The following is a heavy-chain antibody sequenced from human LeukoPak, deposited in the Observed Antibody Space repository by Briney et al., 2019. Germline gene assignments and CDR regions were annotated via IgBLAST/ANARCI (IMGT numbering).Heavy chain of an antibody. CDR3: ARDSCTVTTTGEGSYGMDV. D-gene: IGHD4-11*01. Sequence: VSVTVSCTASGYTFTSYYMHWVRQAPGQGLEWMGIINPSGGSTSYAQKFQGRVTMTRDTSTSTVYMELSSLRSEDTAVYYCARDSCTVTTTGEGSYGMDVWGQGTTVTVSS. CDR2: INPSGGST. V-gene: IGHV1-46*01. J-gene: IGHJ6*02. CDR1: GYTFTSYY.